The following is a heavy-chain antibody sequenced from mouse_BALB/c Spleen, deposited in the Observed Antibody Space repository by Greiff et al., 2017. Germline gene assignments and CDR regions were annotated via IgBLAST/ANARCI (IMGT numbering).Heavy chain of an antibody. CDR2: ISNLAYSI. V-gene: IGHV5-15*02. CDR3: ARDAYDGYYDY. CDR1: GFTFSDYG. J-gene: IGHJ2*01. Sequence: EVQLVESGGGLVQPGGSRKLSCAASGFTFSDYGMAWVRQAPGKGPEWVAFISNLAYSIYYADTVTGRFTISRENAKNTLYLEMSSLRSEDTAMYYCARDAYDGYYDYWGQGTTLTVSS. D-gene: IGHD2-3*01.